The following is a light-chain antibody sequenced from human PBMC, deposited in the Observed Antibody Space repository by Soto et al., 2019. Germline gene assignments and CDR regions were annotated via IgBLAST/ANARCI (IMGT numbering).Light chain of an antibody. CDR1: QSISSW. V-gene: IGKV1-5*03. CDR2: KAS. Sequence: DIQMTQSPSTPSASVGDRVTITCRASQSISSWLAWYQQKPGKAPNLLIYKASSLQSGVPSRFSGSGSGTEFTFTFGSLQPDVWGTYYCQQYNDKWTFGQGTKV. CDR3: QQYNDKWT. J-gene: IGKJ1*01.